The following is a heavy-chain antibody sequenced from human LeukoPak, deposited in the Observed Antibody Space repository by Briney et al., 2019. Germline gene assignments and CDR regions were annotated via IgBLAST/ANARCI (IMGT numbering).Heavy chain of an antibody. CDR3: ARGGLGDSGYDYFDY. D-gene: IGHD5-12*01. V-gene: IGHV1-8*03. CDR1: GYTFTSYD. Sequence: GASVKVSCKASGYTFTSYDINWVRQATGQGLEWMGWMNPNSGNTGYAQKFQGRVTITRNNSISTAYMELSSLRSEDTAVYYCARGGLGDSGYDYFDYWGQGTLVTVSS. J-gene: IGHJ4*02. CDR2: MNPNSGNT.